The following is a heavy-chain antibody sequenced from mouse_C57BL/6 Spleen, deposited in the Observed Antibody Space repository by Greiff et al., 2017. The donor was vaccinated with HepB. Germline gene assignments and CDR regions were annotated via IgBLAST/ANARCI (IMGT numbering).Heavy chain of an antibody. V-gene: IGHV1-15*01. CDR1: GYTFTDYE. Sequence: VQGVESGAELVRPGASVTLSCKASGYTFTDYEMHWVKQTPVHGLEWIGAIDPETGGTAYNQKFKGKAILTADKSSSTAYMELRSLTSEDSAVYYCTRGIYYGSSYLDYWGQGTTLTVSS. D-gene: IGHD1-1*01. CDR2: IDPETGGT. J-gene: IGHJ2*01. CDR3: TRGIYYGSSYLDY.